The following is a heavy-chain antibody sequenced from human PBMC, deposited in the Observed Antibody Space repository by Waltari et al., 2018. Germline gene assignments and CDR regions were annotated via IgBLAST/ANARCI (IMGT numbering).Heavy chain of an antibody. CDR1: GFTFSSYG. Sequence: QVQLVESGGGVVQPGRSLRLSCAASGFTFSSYGMHWVRQAPGKGLEWVAVISYDGSKKYYADSGKGRFTISRDNSKNTLYLQMNSLRAEDTAVYYCAKGVGAPGVDYWGQGTLVTVSS. V-gene: IGHV3-30*18. J-gene: IGHJ4*02. CDR2: ISYDGSKK. CDR3: AKGVGAPGVDY. D-gene: IGHD1-26*01.